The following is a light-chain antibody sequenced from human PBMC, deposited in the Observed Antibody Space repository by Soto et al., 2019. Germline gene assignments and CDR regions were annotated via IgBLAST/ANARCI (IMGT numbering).Light chain of an antibody. J-gene: IGLJ1*01. V-gene: IGLV3-1*01. CDR3: QAWDSSTAV. CDR1: KLGDKY. Sequence: SYELTQPPSVSVSPGQTASITCSGDKLGDKYACWYQQKPGQSPVLVIYQDSKRPSGIPERFPGSNSGNTATLTISGTQAMDEADYYCQAWDSSTAVFGTGTKVT. CDR2: QDS.